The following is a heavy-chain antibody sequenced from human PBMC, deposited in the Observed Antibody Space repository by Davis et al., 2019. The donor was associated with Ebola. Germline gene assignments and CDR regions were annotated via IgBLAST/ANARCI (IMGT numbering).Heavy chain of an antibody. D-gene: IGHD3-16*01. V-gene: IGHV4-59*12. J-gene: IGHJ4*02. CDR3: ASFTFGRGGY. CDR2: MSYSGGT. Sequence: SETLSLTCSVSGGSISYYYWSWIRQTPGKELEWIGYMSYSGGTNYNPSLKSRLSISVDTSKNQFSLKLTSVTAADTAMYYCASFTFGRGGYWGQGTLVTVSS. CDR1: GGSISYYY.